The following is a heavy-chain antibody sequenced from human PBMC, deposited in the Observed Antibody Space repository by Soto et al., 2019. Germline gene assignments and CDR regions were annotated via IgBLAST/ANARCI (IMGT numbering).Heavy chain of an antibody. J-gene: IGHJ6*02. D-gene: IGHD4-17*01. V-gene: IGHV3-30*18. Sequence: QVQLVESGGGVVQPGRSLRLSCAASGFTFSSYGMHWVHQAPGKGLEWVAVISYDGRNTYYPDSVKGRFTISRDNSKNTLYLQMNSLRAEDTAVYYCVKDRHDYGLYGMDVWGQGTTVTVSS. CDR1: GFTFSSYG. CDR3: VKDRHDYGLYGMDV. CDR2: ISYDGRNT.